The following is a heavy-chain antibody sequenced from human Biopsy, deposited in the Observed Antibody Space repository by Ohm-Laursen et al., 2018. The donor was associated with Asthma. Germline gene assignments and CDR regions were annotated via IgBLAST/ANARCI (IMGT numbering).Heavy chain of an antibody. CDR3: ARDYDGDYVQRHLPLAY. CDR2: IIPFYGTA. Sequence: SVKVSCKASGGTFSTFGISWVRQAPGQGLEWMGRIIPFYGTATYAQNFQGRLTLTADESTSTAYMELRSLRSEDTAVYFCARDYDGDYVQRHLPLAYWGQGTLVTVSS. V-gene: IGHV1-69*13. CDR1: GGTFSTFG. D-gene: IGHD4-17*01. J-gene: IGHJ4*02.